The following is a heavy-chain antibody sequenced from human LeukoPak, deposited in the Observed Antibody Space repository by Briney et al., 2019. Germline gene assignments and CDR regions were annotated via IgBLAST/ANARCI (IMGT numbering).Heavy chain of an antibody. CDR3: ARHRAYSSSSPFDY. D-gene: IGHD6-6*01. CDR2: IYYTGST. Sequence: PSETLSLTCSVSGGSISSLYWSWIRQPPGKGLEWIGYIYYTGSTNYNPSLKSRVTMFVDMSKNQFSLGLSSVTAADTAAYYCARHRAYSSSSPFDYWGQGTLVTVSS. J-gene: IGHJ4*02. CDR1: GGSISSLY. V-gene: IGHV4-59*08.